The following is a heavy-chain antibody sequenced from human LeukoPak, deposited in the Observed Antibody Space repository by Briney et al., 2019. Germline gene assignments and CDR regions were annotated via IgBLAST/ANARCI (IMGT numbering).Heavy chain of an antibody. J-gene: IGHJ6*02. Sequence: ASVKVSCKASGYTFTSYDINWVRQATGQGLEWMGWMNPNSGNTGYAQKFQGRVTMTRNTSISTAYMELSSLRSEDTAVYYCARLFGSSSWYYYYYGMDVWGQGTLVTVSS. CDR3: ARLFGSSSWYYYYYGMDV. D-gene: IGHD6-13*01. V-gene: IGHV1-8*01. CDR2: MNPNSGNT. CDR1: GYTFTSYD.